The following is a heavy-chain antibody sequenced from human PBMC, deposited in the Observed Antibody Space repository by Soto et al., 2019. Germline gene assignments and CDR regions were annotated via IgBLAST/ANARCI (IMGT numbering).Heavy chain of an antibody. CDR2: ITEDGSGT. CDR1: GGTFSSYP. CDR3: VRGTNGWRGMDY. Sequence: VQLVQSGAEVKKPGSSVRVSCKASGGTFSSYPIHWVRQAPGKGPVWVSRITEDGSGTTYADSVKGRFTVTRDNAKNTMYLQMSGLGAEDTAVYHCVRGTNGWRGMDYWGQGTLVTVSS. D-gene: IGHD2-8*01. V-gene: IGHV3-74*02. J-gene: IGHJ4*02.